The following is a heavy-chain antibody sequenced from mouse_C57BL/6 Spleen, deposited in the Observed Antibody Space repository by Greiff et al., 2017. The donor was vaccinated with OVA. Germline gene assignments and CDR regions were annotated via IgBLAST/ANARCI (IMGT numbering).Heavy chain of an antibody. J-gene: IGHJ3*01. Sequence: EVKVVESGGDLVKPGGSLKLSCAASGFTFSSYGMSWVRQTPDKRLEWVATISSGGSYTYYPDSVKGRFTISRDNAKNTLYLQMSSLKSEDTAMYYCARTDGYWFAYWGQGTLVTVSA. CDR1: GFTFSSYG. D-gene: IGHD2-3*01. V-gene: IGHV5-6*01. CDR3: ARTDGYWFAY. CDR2: ISSGGSYT.